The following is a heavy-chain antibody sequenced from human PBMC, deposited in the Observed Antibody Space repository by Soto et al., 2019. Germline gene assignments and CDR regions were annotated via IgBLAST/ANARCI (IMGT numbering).Heavy chain of an antibody. CDR2: ISYDGSNK. D-gene: IGHD2-15*01. V-gene: IGHV3-30*18. J-gene: IGHJ3*01. CDR3: AKDPPGYCSGGSCYRDDAFDL. Sequence: QVQLVESGGGVVQPGRSLRLSCAASGFTFSSYGMHWVRQAPGKGLEWVAVISYDGSNKYYADSVKGRFTISRDNSKNPLYLQMNSLRAEDTAVYYCAKDPPGYCSGGSCYRDDAFDLWGQGTMVTVSS. CDR1: GFTFSSYG.